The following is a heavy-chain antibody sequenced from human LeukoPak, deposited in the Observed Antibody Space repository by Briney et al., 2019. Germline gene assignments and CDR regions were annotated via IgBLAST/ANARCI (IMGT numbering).Heavy chain of an antibody. CDR3: ARDSGTTGEVKFDP. Sequence: SETLSLTCTVSGYSISSGYYWGWIRQPAGTALEWIGRIYTSGTITYNPSLKSRVTMSVDTSKIQFSLKLSSVTAADTAVYYCARDSGTTGEVKFDPWGQGTLVTVSS. J-gene: IGHJ5*02. CDR2: IYTSGTI. D-gene: IGHD3-10*01. CDR1: GYSISSGYY. V-gene: IGHV4-4*07.